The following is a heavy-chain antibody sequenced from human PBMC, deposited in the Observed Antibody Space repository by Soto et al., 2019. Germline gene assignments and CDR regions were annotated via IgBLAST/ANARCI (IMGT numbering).Heavy chain of an antibody. J-gene: IGHJ3*02. D-gene: IGHD3-22*01. V-gene: IGHV1-69*13. CDR1: GGTFSSCG. CDR2: IIPVFGIE. Sequence: SVKVSCKASGGTFSSCGVSWVRQAPGQGLGWMGRIIPVFGIEHYAQKSQGRVTVTADESTSTAYMELSGLTSEDPAVYYCARGLSYYDSSGYSDAFDIWGQGTLVTVSS. CDR3: ARGLSYYDSSGYSDAFDI.